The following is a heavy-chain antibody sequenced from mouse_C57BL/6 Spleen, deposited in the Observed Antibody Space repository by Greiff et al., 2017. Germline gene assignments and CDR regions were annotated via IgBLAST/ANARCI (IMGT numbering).Heavy chain of an antibody. CDR1: GYSITSGYD. Sequence: EVQLQQSGPGLVKPSPSLSLTCTVTGYSITSGYDWHWIRHFPGNRLEWMGYISYSGSTNYNPSLKSRISITHDTTKNHFFLTLNSVTTDDTATFYCATSDGYYRYFDVWGTGTTVTGSS. CDR3: ATSDGYYRYFDV. V-gene: IGHV3-1*01. CDR2: ISYSGST. D-gene: IGHD2-3*01. J-gene: IGHJ1*03.